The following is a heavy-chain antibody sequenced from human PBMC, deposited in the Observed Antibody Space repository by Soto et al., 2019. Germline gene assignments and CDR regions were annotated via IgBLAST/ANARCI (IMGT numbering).Heavy chain of an antibody. D-gene: IGHD4-17*01. Sequence: QVQLVESGGGVVQPGRSLRLSCAAAGFTFSSYGMHWVRQAPGTGLEWVAVMSYDGSKYYADTVKGRFTISRDNSKNTLYLQINSLRPEDTAVHYCAKDFTPWFGDYFYYYYGMDVWGQGTTVTVSS. CDR3: AKDFTPWFGDYFYYYYGMDV. J-gene: IGHJ6*02. CDR1: GFTFSSYG. V-gene: IGHV3-30*18. CDR2: MSYDGSK.